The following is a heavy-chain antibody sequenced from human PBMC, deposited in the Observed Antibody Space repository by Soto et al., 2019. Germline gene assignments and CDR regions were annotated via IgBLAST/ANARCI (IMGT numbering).Heavy chain of an antibody. CDR1: GYTFTSYD. CDR2: MNPSSGNT. D-gene: IGHD6-13*01. V-gene: IGHV1-8*01. CDR3: ARGRAAAGIYYYCGMDV. J-gene: IGHJ6*02. Sequence: GASVKVSCKASGYTFTSYDINWVRQATGQGLEWMGWMNPSSGNTGYAQKFQGRVTMTRNTSISTAYMELSSLRSEDTAVYYCARGRAAAGIYYYCGMDVWGQGTMVTVSS.